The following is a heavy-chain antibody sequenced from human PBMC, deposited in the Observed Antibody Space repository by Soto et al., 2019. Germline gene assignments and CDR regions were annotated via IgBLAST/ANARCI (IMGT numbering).Heavy chain of an antibody. CDR1: GYTFTNYY. CDR2: INPSARSA. D-gene: IGHD1-1*01. CDR3: ARDNSAADGVIDH. Sequence: ASVIGPGKASGYTFTNYYLHWVRQAPGQGLEWVGMINPSARSASYKQKLRGRLTMDRDTSTNTVYMELSRLTSEDTDVYYCARDNSAADGVIDHWGQGTLVTVS. V-gene: IGHV1-46*04. J-gene: IGHJ4*02.